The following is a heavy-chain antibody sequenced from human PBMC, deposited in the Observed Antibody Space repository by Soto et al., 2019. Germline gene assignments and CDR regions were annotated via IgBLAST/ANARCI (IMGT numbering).Heavy chain of an antibody. J-gene: IGHJ4*02. CDR2: ISYGGRNK. D-gene: IGHD7-27*01. Sequence: QVQLVESGGGVVQPGGSLRLSCAASGFTFKNYGIHWLRQAPGKGLEWVSVISYGGRNKFYADSVKGRFTITRDNSQNTVDLQMNRLRGEDTAVYYCATEELGSPDYFDYWGQGILVTVS. CDR3: ATEELGSPDYFDY. CDR1: GFTFKNYG. V-gene: IGHV3-30*03.